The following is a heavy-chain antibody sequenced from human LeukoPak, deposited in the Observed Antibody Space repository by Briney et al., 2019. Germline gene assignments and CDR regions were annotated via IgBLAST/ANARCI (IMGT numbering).Heavy chain of an antibody. CDR1: GGSISSSSYY. CDR2: IYYSGST. J-gene: IGHJ6*02. V-gene: IGHV4-39*01. D-gene: IGHD2-2*01. Sequence: SETLSLTCTVSGGSISSSSYYWGWIRQPPGKGLEWIGSIYYSGSTYYNPSLKSRVTISVDTSKNQFSLKLSSVTAADTAVYYCAALVPAAMYYYYGTDVWGQGTTVTVSS. CDR3: AALVPAAMYYYYGTDV.